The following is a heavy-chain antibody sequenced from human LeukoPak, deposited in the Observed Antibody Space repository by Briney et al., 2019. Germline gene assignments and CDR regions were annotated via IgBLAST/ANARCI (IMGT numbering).Heavy chain of an antibody. Sequence: GGSLRLSCAASGFTFSSYGMSWVRQAPGKGLEWVSAISGSGGSTYYADSVKGRFTISRDNSKNTLYLQMNSLRAEDTAVYYCAKGSQKKYCTNGVCLPLDYWGQGTLVTVSS. CDR1: GFTFSSYG. V-gene: IGHV3-23*01. CDR2: ISGSGGST. J-gene: IGHJ4*02. D-gene: IGHD2-8*01. CDR3: AKGSQKKYCTNGVCLPLDY.